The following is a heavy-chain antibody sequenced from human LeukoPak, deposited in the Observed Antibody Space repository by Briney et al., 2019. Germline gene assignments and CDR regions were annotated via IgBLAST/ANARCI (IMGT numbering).Heavy chain of an antibody. V-gene: IGHV1-69*06. CDR3: ARCTDNPMGAYYYYYYMDV. J-gene: IGHJ6*03. D-gene: IGHD1-26*01. CDR2: IVPIFGTA. Sequence: SVKVSCKASGGSFSSYAISWVRQAPGQGLEWMAGIVPIFGTANYAQKFQGRVTITADKSTSTAYMELSSLRSEDTAVYYCARCTDNPMGAYYYYYYMDVWGKGTTVTVSS. CDR1: GGSFSSYA.